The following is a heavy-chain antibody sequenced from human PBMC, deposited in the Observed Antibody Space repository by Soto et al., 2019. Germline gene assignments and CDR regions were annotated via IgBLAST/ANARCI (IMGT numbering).Heavy chain of an antibody. CDR3: ARDQSVVVAASFDY. D-gene: IGHD2-15*01. CDR2: IWYDGSNK. V-gene: IGHV3-33*01. J-gene: IGHJ4*02. CDR1: GFTFSSYG. Sequence: QVQLVESGGGVVQPGRSLRLSCAASGFTFSSYGRHWVRQAPGKGLEWVAVIWYDGSNKYYADSVKGRFTISRDNSKNTLYLQMNSLRAEDTAVYYCARDQSVVVAASFDYWGQGTLVTVSS.